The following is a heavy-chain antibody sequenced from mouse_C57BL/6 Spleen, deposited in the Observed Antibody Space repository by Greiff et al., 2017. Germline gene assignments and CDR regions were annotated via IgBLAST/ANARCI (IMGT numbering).Heavy chain of an antibody. J-gene: IGHJ3*01. CDR2: IYPRSGNT. Sequence: QLQQSGAVLARPGSLVKPSCKASGYIFTSYGISWVKQRTGQGVEWIGEIYPRSGNTYYNEKFKGKATLTADTSSSTAYLALRRLASEDSAVYFCAVDYGSCWGTGTMVTVSA. CDR3: AVDYGSC. D-gene: IGHD1-1*01. V-gene: IGHV1-81*01. CDR1: GYIFTSYG.